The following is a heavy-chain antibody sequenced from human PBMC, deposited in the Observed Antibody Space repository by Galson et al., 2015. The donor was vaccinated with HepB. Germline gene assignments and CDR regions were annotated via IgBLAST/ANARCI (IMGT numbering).Heavy chain of an antibody. CDR1: GGTFSSYA. CDR2: IIPIFSTA. V-gene: IGHV1-69*13. D-gene: IGHD5-12*01. CDR3: ARKIVATIIRPDEENAFDI. Sequence: SVKVSCKASGGTFSSYAISWVRQAPGQGLEWMGGIIPIFSTANYAQKFQGRVTITADESTSTAYMELSSLRSEDTAVYYCARKIVATIIRPDEENAFDIWGQGTMVTVSS. J-gene: IGHJ3*02.